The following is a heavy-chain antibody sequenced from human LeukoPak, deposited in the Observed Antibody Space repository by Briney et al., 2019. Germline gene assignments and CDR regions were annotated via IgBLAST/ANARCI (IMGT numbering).Heavy chain of an antibody. CDR3: ARASGSSSGGWVYYYYMDV. V-gene: IGHV3-48*01. Sequence: GGSLRLSCAASGFTLSSYTMKWGRHPPGQGMGWVSYISSSSNTIYYADSVKGRFTISRDNAKNSLYLQMNSLRADDTAVYYCARASGSSSGGWVYYYYMDVWGKGTTVTVSS. CDR2: ISSSSNTI. D-gene: IGHD6-6*01. CDR1: GFTLSSYT. J-gene: IGHJ6*03.